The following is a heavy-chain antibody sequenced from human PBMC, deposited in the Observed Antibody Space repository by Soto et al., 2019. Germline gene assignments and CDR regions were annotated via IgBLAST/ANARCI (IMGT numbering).Heavy chain of an antibody. V-gene: IGHV4-59*01. CDR2: IYYSGST. D-gene: IGHD2-2*02. J-gene: IGHJ5*02. CDR1: GGSISSYY. CDR3: AGARRRIYCSRTSCYRDWFDP. Sequence: SETLSLTCTVSGGSISSYYWSWIRQPPGKGLEWIGYIYYSGSTNYNPSLKSRVTISVDTSKNQFSLKLSSVTAADTAVYYCAGARRRIYCSRTSCYRDWFDPWGQGTLVTVSS.